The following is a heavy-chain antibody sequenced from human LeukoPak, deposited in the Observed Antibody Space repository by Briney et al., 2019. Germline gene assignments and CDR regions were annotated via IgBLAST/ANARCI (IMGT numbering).Heavy chain of an antibody. J-gene: IGHJ4*02. CDR1: GGSISSSNW. V-gene: IGHV4-4*02. D-gene: IGHD3-10*01. CDR2: IYHSGST. Sequence: SGTLSLTCAVSGGSISSSNWWSWVRQPPGKGLEWIGEIYHSGSTNYNPSLKSRVTISVDKSKNQFSLKLSSVTAADTAVYYCARGRLWFGELLYPFDYWGQGTLVTVSS. CDR3: ARGRLWFGELLYPFDY.